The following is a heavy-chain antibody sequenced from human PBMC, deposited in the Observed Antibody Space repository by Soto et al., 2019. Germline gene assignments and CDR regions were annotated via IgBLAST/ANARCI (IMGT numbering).Heavy chain of an antibody. CDR1: DGSISNFY. Sequence: KVSETLSLTCTVSDGSISNFYWSWIRQPPGKGLEWIGYISSSGNTNYNPSLKSRVSISVDTSKNQFSLNLTSVTAADTGVYYCARAPMVLTRSYFDSWGQGTPVTVSS. CDR3: ARAPMVLTRSYFDS. CDR2: ISSSGNT. J-gene: IGHJ4*02. D-gene: IGHD3-22*01. V-gene: IGHV4-59*01.